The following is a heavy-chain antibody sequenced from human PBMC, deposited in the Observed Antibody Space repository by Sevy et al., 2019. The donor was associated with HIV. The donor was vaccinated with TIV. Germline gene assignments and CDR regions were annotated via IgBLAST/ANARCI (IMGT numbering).Heavy chain of an antibody. J-gene: IGHJ6*02. D-gene: IGHD2-2*02. CDR2: ISYDGSNK. Sequence: GGSLRLSCAASGFTFSSYAMHWVRQAPGKGLEWVAVISYDGSNKYYADSVKGRFTISRDNSKNTLYLQMNSLRAEDTAVYYCARDRVYCSSTSCYNYYYYGMDVWVQGTTVTVSS. CDR1: GFTFSSYA. CDR3: ARDRVYCSSTSCYNYYYYGMDV. V-gene: IGHV3-30*04.